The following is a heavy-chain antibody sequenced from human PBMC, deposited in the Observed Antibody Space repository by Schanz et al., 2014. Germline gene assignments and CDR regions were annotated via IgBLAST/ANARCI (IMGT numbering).Heavy chain of an antibody. J-gene: IGHJ4*02. V-gene: IGHV3-30*02. Sequence: QVQLVESGGGVVQPGRSLRLSCAASGFPFRSYVMHWVRQAPGKGLEWLAFLRSDGSRRDYADSVKGRFTISRDNSRNTLSLQMSSLRPEDTAVYYCAKLDGYAYGSMGQEYFDYWGQGTLVAVSS. CDR2: LRSDGSRR. CDR3: AKLDGYAYGSMGQEYFDY. CDR1: GFPFRSYV. D-gene: IGHD5-18*01.